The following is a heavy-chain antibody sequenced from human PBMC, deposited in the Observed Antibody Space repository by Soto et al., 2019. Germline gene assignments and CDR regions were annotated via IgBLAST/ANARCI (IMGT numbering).Heavy chain of an antibody. D-gene: IGHD2-21*02. Sequence: QVQLVESGGGVVQPGRSLRLSCAASGFTFSSYAMHWVRQAPGKGLEWVAVISYDGSNKYYADSVKGRFTISRDNXXNKLYLQMNSLRAEDTAVYYCARQVTAIPPDAFDIWGQGTMVTVSS. CDR3: ARQVTAIPPDAFDI. J-gene: IGHJ3*02. CDR1: GFTFSSYA. CDR2: ISYDGSNK. V-gene: IGHV3-30-3*01.